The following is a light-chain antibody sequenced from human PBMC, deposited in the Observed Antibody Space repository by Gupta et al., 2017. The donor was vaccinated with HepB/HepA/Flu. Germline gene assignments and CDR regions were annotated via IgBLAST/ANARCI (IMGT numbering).Light chain of an antibody. CDR1: SSDFGDFNH. CDR2: DVS. Sequence: QSALTQPASVSGSPGQSITLSCTGTSSDFGDFNHVSWYQQHPAKAPKLLISDVSNRPSGVPSRFSGSKSGKTASLNISGLQAEDEAEYYCRSFNYTPTLGVFGGGTKLTVL. V-gene: IGLV2-14*03. CDR3: RSFNYTPTLGV. J-gene: IGLJ3*02.